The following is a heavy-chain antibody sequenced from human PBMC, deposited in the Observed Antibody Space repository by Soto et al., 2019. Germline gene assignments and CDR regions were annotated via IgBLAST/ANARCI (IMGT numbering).Heavy chain of an antibody. V-gene: IGHV3-49*04. CDR1: GFTFGDYA. CDR3: ARDGGFGMVV. D-gene: IGHD3-16*01. Sequence: GGSLRLSCTASGFTFGDYAMSWVRQAPGKGLEWVGLISSKAYGGTAEYAASVKGRITISRDDSKSNAYLQMNSLKTKDTAVYNCARDGGFGMVVWGQGTTVTVSS. CDR2: ISSKAYGGTA. J-gene: IGHJ6*02.